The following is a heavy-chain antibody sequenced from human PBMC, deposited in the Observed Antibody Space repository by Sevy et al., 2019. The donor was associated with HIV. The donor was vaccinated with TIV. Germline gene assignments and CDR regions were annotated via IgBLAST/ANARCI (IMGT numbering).Heavy chain of an antibody. D-gene: IGHD2-15*01. J-gene: IGHJ6*03. V-gene: IGHV3-74*01. CDR2: INSDGSST. CDR3: ARDGYCSGGSCYSPLLYYYYYYMDV. Sequence: GGSLRLSCAASGFTFSSYWMHWVRQAPGKGLVWVSRINSDGSSTSYADSVKGRFTISRDNAKNTLYLQMNSLRAEDTAGYYCARDGYCSGGSCYSPLLYYYYYYMDVWGKGTTVTVSS. CDR1: GFTFSSYW.